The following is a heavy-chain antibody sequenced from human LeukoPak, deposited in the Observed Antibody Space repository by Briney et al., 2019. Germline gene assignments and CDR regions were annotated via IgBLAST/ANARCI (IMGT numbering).Heavy chain of an antibody. CDR3: ARGQVRIWSGYLPFDY. V-gene: IGHV4-34*01. CDR2: INHSGST. J-gene: IGHJ4*02. D-gene: IGHD3-3*01. CDR1: GGSFSGYY. Sequence: SETLSLTCAVYGGSFSGYYWSWIRQPPGKGLEWIGEINHSGSTNYNPSLKSRVTISVDTSKNQFSLKLSSVTAADTAVYYCARGQVRIWSGYLPFDYWGQGTLVTVSS.